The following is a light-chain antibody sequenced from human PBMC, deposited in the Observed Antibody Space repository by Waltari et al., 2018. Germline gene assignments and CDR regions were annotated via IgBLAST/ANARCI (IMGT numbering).Light chain of an antibody. CDR1: QGMNTY. V-gene: IGKV1-17*01. Sequence: DIQMTQSPSSLSASAGDTVTITCRASQGMNTYLNWYQQKPGKPPRRLIYAASNLESGVPSRFSGSGSGTDFTLTVSSLQPEDFATYYCLQYNSHPWTFGQGTKVEIK. J-gene: IGKJ1*01. CDR2: AAS. CDR3: LQYNSHPWT.